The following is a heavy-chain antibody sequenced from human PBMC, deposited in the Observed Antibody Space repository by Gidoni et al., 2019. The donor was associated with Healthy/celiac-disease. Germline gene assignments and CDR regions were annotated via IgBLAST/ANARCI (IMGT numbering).Heavy chain of an antibody. CDR1: GYSFTSYW. CDR2: IYPGDSDT. Sequence: EVQLVQSGAEVKKPGESLKISCKGSGYSFTSYWNGWVRQMPGKGLEWMGIIYPGDSDTRYSPSFQGQVTISADKSIITAYLQWSSLKASDTAMYYCARSGDIVVVPAAVYYGMDVWGQGTTVTVSS. D-gene: IGHD2-2*01. V-gene: IGHV5-51*01. CDR3: ARSGDIVVVPAAVYYGMDV. J-gene: IGHJ6*02.